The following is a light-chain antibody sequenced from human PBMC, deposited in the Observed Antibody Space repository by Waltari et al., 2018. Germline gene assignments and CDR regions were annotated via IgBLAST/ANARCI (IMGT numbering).Light chain of an antibody. CDR3: HQRSDWGT. V-gene: IGKV3-11*01. CDR2: DTS. J-gene: IGKJ4*01. CDR1: QSVSIN. Sequence: EIVLTQSPATLSLSPGESATLSCRASQSVSINLAWYQQKRGQAPRLLLYDTSNRATGIPARFSGSGSGTEFTLTISSLEPEDFAVYYCHQRSDWGTFGGGTKVEI.